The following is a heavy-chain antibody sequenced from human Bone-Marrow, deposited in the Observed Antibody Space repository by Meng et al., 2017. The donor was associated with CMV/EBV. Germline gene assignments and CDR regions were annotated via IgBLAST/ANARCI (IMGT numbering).Heavy chain of an antibody. D-gene: IGHD6-13*01. CDR1: GFTFSSYW. Sequence: GESLKISCAASGFTFSSYWMSWVRQAPGKGLEWVANIKQDGSEKYYVDSVKGRFTISRDNAKNSLYLQMNSLRAEDTAVYYCARDQDSSSWYRGWFDSWGQGTLVTVSS. CDR2: IKQDGSEK. V-gene: IGHV3-7*01. CDR3: ARDQDSSSWYRGWFDS. J-gene: IGHJ5*01.